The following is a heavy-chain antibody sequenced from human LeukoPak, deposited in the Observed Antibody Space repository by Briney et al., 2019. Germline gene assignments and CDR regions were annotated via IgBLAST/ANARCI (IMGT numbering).Heavy chain of an antibody. Sequence: ASVKVSYKASGYTFTDYYMHWVRQAPGQGLEWMGWINPNSGGAHYAQKFQGRVSMTRDTSISTIYMELSRLTSGDTAVYYCARQASGGWYYGYWGQGTLVTVSS. CDR2: INPNSGGA. V-gene: IGHV1-2*02. CDR1: GYTFTDYY. CDR3: ARQASGGWYYGY. D-gene: IGHD6-19*01. J-gene: IGHJ4*02.